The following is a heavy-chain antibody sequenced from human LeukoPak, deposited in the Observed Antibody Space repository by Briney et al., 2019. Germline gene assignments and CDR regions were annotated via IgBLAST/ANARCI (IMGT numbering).Heavy chain of an antibody. CDR2: IYTCGSA. D-gene: IGHD3-22*01. CDR3: ARESHYYDSSGYYYFTDYYYYYGMDV. Sequence: SETLSLTCTVSGGSISSYYWSWIRQPARKGLEWIGRIYTCGSAHYNPPLKSRVTMSVDTSKTQFSLKLSSVTAADTAVYYCARESHYYDSSGYYYFTDYYYYYGMDVWGQGTTVTVSS. J-gene: IGHJ6*02. V-gene: IGHV4-4*07. CDR1: GGSISSYY.